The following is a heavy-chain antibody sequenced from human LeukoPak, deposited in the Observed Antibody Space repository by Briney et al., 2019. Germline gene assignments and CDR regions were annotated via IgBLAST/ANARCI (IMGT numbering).Heavy chain of an antibody. D-gene: IGHD4-17*01. Sequence: ASVKVSCKASGYTFTGYYMHWVRQAPGQGLEWMGWINPNSGGTDYAQKFQGRVTMTRDTSISTAYMELRSLRSDDTAVYYCARALADTVTSDNDYWGQGTLVTVSS. J-gene: IGHJ4*02. CDR2: INPNSGGT. V-gene: IGHV1-2*02. CDR3: ARALADTVTSDNDY. CDR1: GYTFTGYY.